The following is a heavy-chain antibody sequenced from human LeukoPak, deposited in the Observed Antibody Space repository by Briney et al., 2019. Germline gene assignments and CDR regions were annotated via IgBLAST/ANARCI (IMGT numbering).Heavy chain of an antibody. CDR2: INHSGST. Sequence: SETLSLTCAVYGGSFSGHYWSWNRQPPGKGLEWIGEINHSGSTNYNPSLKSRVTISVDTSKNQFSLKLSSVTAADTAVYYCAITYYYDSSGYRDWFDPWGQGTLVTVSS. V-gene: IGHV4-34*01. CDR1: GGSFSGHY. D-gene: IGHD3-22*01. CDR3: AITYYYDSSGYRDWFDP. J-gene: IGHJ5*02.